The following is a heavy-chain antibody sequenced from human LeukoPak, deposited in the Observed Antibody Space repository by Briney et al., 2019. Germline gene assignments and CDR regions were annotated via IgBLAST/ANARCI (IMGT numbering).Heavy chain of an antibody. V-gene: IGHV1-69*13. D-gene: IGHD6-13*01. CDR2: IIPIFGTA. CDR3: ARGSYPAGTADY. Sequence: SVKVSCKASGGTFSSYAISWVRQAPGQGLEWMGGIIPIFGTANYAQKFQGRVTITADESTSTANMELSSLRSEDTAVYYCARGSYPAGTADYWGQGTLVTVSS. J-gene: IGHJ4*02. CDR1: GGTFSSYA.